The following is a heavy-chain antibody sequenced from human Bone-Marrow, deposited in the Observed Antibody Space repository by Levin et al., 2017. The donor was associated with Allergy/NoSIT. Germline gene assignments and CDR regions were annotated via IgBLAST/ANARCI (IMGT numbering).Heavy chain of an antibody. D-gene: IGHD1-14*01. CDR2: IWHDGSNQ. V-gene: IGHV3-33*01. CDR3: VRDLGQFTTSQSYGVDV. J-gene: IGHJ6*02. CDR1: GFTFSSYG. Sequence: GGSLRLSCAASGFTFSSYGMHWVRQAPGKGLEWLAVIWHDGSNQFYADSVQGRFTISRDNTKNTLYVQMNSLRVEDTAIYYCVRDLGQFTTSQSYGVDVWGQGTTVTVSS.